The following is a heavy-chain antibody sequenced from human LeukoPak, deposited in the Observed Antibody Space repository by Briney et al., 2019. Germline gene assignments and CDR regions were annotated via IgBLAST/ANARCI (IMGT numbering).Heavy chain of an antibody. D-gene: IGHD4-23*01. CDR2: ISSGSSYI. CDR1: GFTFSSFS. J-gene: IGHJ6*03. V-gene: IGHV3-21*01. Sequence: PGGSLRLSCAASGFTFSSFSINWVRQAPGKGLEWVSSISSGSSYIYYADSVKGRFTISRDNAKNSLYLQMNSLRAEDTAVYYCARAREDYGGKFSRTRDYYYYMDVWGKGTTVTVSS. CDR3: ARAREDYGGKFSRTRDYYYYMDV.